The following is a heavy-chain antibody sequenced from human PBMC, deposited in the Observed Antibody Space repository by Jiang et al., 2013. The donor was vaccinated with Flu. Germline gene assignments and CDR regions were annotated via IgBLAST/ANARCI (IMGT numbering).Heavy chain of an antibody. V-gene: IGHV4-39*01. CDR2: IYYSGST. CDR1: GGSISSSSYY. D-gene: IGHD3-3*01. J-gene: IGHJ6*02. Sequence: LLKPSETLSLTCTVSGGSISSSSYYWGWIRQPPGKGLEWIGSIYYSGSTYYNPSLKSRVTISVDTSKNQFSLKLSSVTAADTAVYYCARRTKRITIFGVVTHYGMDVWGQGTTVTVSS. CDR3: ARRTKRITIFGVVTHYGMDV.